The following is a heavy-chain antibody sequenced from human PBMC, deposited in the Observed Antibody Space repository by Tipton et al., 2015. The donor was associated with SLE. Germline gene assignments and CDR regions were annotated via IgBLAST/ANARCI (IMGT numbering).Heavy chain of an antibody. J-gene: IGHJ4*02. D-gene: IGHD3-22*01. CDR3: ARSLIPILLPFDS. CDR1: GFSFSDYY. V-gene: IGHV3-69-1*01. CDR2: VSAGHTT. Sequence: SLRLSCATSGFSFSDYYMGWMRHAPGKGLEWVSFVSAGHTTYYADSVKGRFTISRDNSKNTLYLQMNSLRAEDTAVYYCARSLIPILLPFDSWGQGTLVSVSS.